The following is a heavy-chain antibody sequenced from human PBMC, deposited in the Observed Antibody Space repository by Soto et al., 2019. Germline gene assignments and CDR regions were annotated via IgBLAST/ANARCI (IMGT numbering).Heavy chain of an antibody. J-gene: IGHJ5*02. CDR1: GGALNNFY. D-gene: IGHD6-19*01. CDR2: IHASGNT. Sequence: SETLSLTCSVSGGALNNFYWNWIRQTAGKGLEWIGRIHASGNTNYNPSLKSRATLSVDTSKNQFSLKVRSVTAADTAVYYCARSSHKESWFDPWGQGTLGTVSS. V-gene: IGHV4-4*07. CDR3: ARSSHKESWFDP.